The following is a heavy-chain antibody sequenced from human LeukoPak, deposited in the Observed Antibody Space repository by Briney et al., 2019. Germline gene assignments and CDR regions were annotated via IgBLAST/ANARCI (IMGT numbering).Heavy chain of an antibody. D-gene: IGHD6-13*01. Sequence: ASVKVSCKASGYTFTSYDINWVRQATGQGLEWMGWMNPNTGNTDYAQKFQGRVTMTRNTSISTAYMELSSLRSEDTAVYYCARAASYSSSGKTRKNYYFDYWGQGTLVTVSS. CDR2: MNPNTGNT. CDR1: GYTFTSYD. V-gene: IGHV1-8*01. CDR3: ARAASYSSSGKTRKNYYFDY. J-gene: IGHJ4*02.